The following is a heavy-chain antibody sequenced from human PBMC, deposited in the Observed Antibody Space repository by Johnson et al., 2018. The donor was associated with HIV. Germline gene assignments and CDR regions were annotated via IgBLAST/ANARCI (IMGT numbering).Heavy chain of an antibody. J-gene: IGHJ3*02. CDR3: AISWGRWLQWDDAVDI. Sequence: VQLVESGGGVVQPGGSLRLSCAASGFTFSSYDMHWVRQATGKGLEWVSTIGTAGDTYYPGSVKGRFTISRDNPKNTLYLQLSSLRAEDTAVYYCAISWGRWLQWDDAVDIWGQGTMVTVSS. CDR1: GFTFSSYD. CDR2: IGTAGDT. V-gene: IGHV3-13*01. D-gene: IGHD5-24*01.